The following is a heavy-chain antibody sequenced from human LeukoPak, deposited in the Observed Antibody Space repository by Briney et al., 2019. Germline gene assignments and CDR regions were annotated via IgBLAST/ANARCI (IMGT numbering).Heavy chain of an antibody. CDR1: GGSISRYY. CDR2: IYKSGTT. J-gene: IGHJ5*01. D-gene: IGHD2-21*02. Sequence: SETLSLTCSVSGGSISRYYCSWIRQPPGGGLEWIGYIYKSGTTNYNPSLKSRVAISVDTANRQFSLNVNSVTAADTAVYYCARGRVVTSVWAAPRPRDNVAWFDSWGQGTLVTVSS. V-gene: IGHV4-59*01. CDR3: ARGRVVTSVWAAPRPRDNVAWFDS.